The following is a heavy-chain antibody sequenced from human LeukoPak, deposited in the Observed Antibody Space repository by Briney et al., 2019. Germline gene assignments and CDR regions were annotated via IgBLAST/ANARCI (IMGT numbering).Heavy chain of an antibody. V-gene: IGHV4-59*01. CDR2: ISYSGST. D-gene: IGHD3-22*01. J-gene: IGHJ4*02. CDR3: AREGYDSNIYYKADY. Sequence: SETLSLTCTVSGGSISSYCWSWIRQPPGKGLEWIGYISYSGSTNYNPSLKSRVTITLDTSKKQFSLKLSSVTAADTAVYYCAREGYDSNIYYKADYWGQGTLVTVSS. CDR1: GGSISSYC.